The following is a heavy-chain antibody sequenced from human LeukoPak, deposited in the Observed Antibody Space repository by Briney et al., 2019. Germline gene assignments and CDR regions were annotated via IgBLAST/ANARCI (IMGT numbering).Heavy chain of an antibody. J-gene: IGHJ4*02. V-gene: IGHV3-30-3*01. CDR3: ANLKRAPNYFDY. CDR2: ISYDGSNK. Sequence: GRSLRLSCAASGFTFSSYAMHWVRQAPGKGLEWVAVISYDGSNKYYADSVKGRFTISRDNSKNTLYLQMNSLRAEDTAVYYCANLKRAPNYFDYWGQGTLVTVSS. CDR1: GFTFSSYA.